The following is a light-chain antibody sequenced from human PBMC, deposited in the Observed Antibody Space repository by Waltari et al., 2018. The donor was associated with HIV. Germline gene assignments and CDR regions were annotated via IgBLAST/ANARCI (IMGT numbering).Light chain of an antibody. CDR3: ESYTSTSVWV. CDR1: SNDVGGYNS. Sequence: QSALTQPASVSGSPGQSITISCTGSSNDVGGYNSVSWYQQHPGKAPRLMFYDVSTRPSGVSDRFSGSKSGDTASLTISGLQPEDEADYYCESYTSTSVWVFGGGTRLTVL. J-gene: IGLJ3*02. CDR2: DVS. V-gene: IGLV2-14*03.